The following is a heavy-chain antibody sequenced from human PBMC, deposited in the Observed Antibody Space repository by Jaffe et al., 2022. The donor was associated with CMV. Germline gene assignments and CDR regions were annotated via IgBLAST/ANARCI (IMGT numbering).Heavy chain of an antibody. D-gene: IGHD3-22*01. J-gene: IGHJ6*02. CDR3: ARGPQSGVVIPYGMDV. V-gene: IGHV4-34*01. CDR1: GGSFSGYY. CDR2: INHSGST. Sequence: QVQLQQWGAGLLKPSETLSLTCAVYGGSFSGYYWSWIRQPPGKGLEWIGEINHSGSTNYNPSLKSRVTISVDTSKNQFSLKLSSVTAADTAVYYCARGPQSGVVIPYGMDVWGQGTTVTVSS.